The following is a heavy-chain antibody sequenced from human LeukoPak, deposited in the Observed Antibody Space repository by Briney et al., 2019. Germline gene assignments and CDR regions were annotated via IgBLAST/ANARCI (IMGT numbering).Heavy chain of an antibody. Sequence: GGSLRLSCAASGFAFSSYWMSWVRQAPGKGLEWVANIKQDGSEKYFVDSVKGRFTISRDNAKNSLYLQMNSLRAEDTAVYYCARARWYSSGWDFFDYWGQGTLVTVSS. CDR2: IKQDGSEK. CDR1: GFAFSSYW. D-gene: IGHD6-19*01. J-gene: IGHJ4*02. CDR3: ARARWYSSGWDFFDY. V-gene: IGHV3-7*01.